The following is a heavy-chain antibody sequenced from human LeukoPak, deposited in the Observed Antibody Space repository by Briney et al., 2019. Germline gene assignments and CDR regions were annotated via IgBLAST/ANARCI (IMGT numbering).Heavy chain of an antibody. Sequence: GASVKVSCKVSGYTLTELAMHWVRRAPGKGLEWIGGFDPEKGETIYTQQLQGRLTMTEDTSTDTAYMELSSLTSEDTAVYYCATPLGPLGLIPYYFDYWGQGTLVTVSS. CDR2: FDPEKGET. D-gene: IGHD2-21*01. V-gene: IGHV1-24*01. CDR3: ATPLGPLGLIPYYFDY. J-gene: IGHJ4*02. CDR1: GYTLTELA.